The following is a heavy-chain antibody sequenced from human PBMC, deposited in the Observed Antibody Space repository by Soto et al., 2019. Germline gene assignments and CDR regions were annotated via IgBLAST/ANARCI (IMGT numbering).Heavy chain of an antibody. D-gene: IGHD3-10*01. CDR2: IYYSGST. J-gene: IGHJ5*02. V-gene: IGHV4-59*08. Sequence: SETLSLTCTVSGGSISSYYWSWIRQPPGKGLEWIGYIYYSGSTKFNPSLKSRVTISVDTSKNQFSLKLSSVTAADTAVYYCARLGSYGSGSYVWENWFDPWGQGTLVTVSS. CDR1: GGSISSYY. CDR3: ARLGSYGSGSYVWENWFDP.